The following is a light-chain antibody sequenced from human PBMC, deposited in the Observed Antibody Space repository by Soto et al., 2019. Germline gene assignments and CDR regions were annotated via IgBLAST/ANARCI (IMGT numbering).Light chain of an antibody. V-gene: IGKV3-20*01. CDR3: QQYGSSPPVT. Sequence: EIVLTRSPGTLSLSPGERATLSCRASQTVTRSYLAWYQQKPGQAPRLXIYGASTRATGIPAGFSGSGSGTDFTLTISRLETEDFAAYYCQQYGSSPPVTFGQGTKVDIK. CDR1: QTVTRSY. CDR2: GAS. J-gene: IGKJ1*01.